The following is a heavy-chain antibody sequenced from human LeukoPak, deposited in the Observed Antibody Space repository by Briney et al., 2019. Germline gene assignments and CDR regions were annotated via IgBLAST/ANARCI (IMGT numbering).Heavy chain of an antibody. CDR1: GFTFSSYS. V-gene: IGHV3-21*01. CDR2: ISSSSSYI. D-gene: IGHD3-3*01. Sequence: GGSLRLSCAASGFTFSSYSMNWVRQAPGKGLEWVSSISSSSSYIYYADSVKGRFTISRDNAKNSLYLQMNSLRAEDTAVYYCARGETIFGVASTDYWGQGTLVTVSS. J-gene: IGHJ4*02. CDR3: ARGETIFGVASTDY.